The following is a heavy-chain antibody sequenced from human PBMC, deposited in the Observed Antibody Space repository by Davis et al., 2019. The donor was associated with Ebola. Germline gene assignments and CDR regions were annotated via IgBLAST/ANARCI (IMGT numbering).Heavy chain of an antibody. V-gene: IGHV3-23*01. CDR3: ANEIRPNDY. CDR1: GLTFSNHA. CDR2: ISISADRT. J-gene: IGHJ4*02. Sequence: PGGSLRLSCAVSGLTFSNHAMSWVRQAPGKGLEWVSSISISADRTYYADSVKGRFTISRDNFVDTLYLQMNSLRAEDTAVYYCANEIRPNDYWGQGTLVTVSS.